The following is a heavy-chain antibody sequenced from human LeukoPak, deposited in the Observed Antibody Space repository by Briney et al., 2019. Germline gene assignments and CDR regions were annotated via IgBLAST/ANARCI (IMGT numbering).Heavy chain of an antibody. D-gene: IGHD6-13*01. CDR2: INPSGGST. CDR1: GYTFTSYY. Sequence: ASVKVYCKASGYTFTSYYMHWVRQAPGQGLEWMGIINPSGGSTSYAQKFQGRVTMTRDTSTSTVYMELSSLRSEDTAVYYCARARGTSSWDTGVFQHWGQGTLVTVSS. J-gene: IGHJ1*01. CDR3: ARARGTSSWDTGVFQH. V-gene: IGHV1-46*01.